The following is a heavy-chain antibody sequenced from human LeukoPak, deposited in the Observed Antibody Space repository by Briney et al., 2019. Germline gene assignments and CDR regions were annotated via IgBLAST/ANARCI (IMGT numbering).Heavy chain of an antibody. Sequence: GGSLRLSCTASGFTFSTYALGWVRQAPGKGLEWVANIKEDGSEKYYADSVKGRFTISRDNAKNSVHLQMSSLRAEDTAVYYCSKDYFDYWGQGTLVTVSS. CDR3: SKDYFDY. CDR1: GFTFSTYA. CDR2: IKEDGSEK. J-gene: IGHJ4*02. V-gene: IGHV3-7*04.